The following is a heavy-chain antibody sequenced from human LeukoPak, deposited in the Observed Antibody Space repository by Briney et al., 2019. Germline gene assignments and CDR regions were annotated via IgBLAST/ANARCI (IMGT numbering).Heavy chain of an antibody. CDR2: IESKTDGGTT. CDR3: TTYGSGRKFDY. V-gene: IGHV3-15*04. CDR1: GFTFSNAW. Sequence: GGSLRPSCAASGFTFSNAWMSWVRQIPGKGLEWVGRIESKTDGGTTDYAAPVKGRFTISRDDSTNTLYLQMNSLKSEDTAVYYCTTYGSGRKFDYWGQGILVTVSS. J-gene: IGHJ4*02. D-gene: IGHD3-10*01.